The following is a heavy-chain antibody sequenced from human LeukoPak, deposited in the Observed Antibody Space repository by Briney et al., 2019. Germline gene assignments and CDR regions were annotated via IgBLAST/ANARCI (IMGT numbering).Heavy chain of an antibody. CDR1: GVSISSSSYY. V-gene: IGHV4-39*01. J-gene: IGHJ6*03. CDR2: IYYSGST. CDR3: ARMSSGKTNYYYYMDV. D-gene: IGHD6-19*01. Sequence: SETLSPACAASGVSISSSSYYWGWIRQPPGKGLEWIGSIYYSGSTYYNPSLKSRVTISVHTSKNQFSLKLSSVTAADTAVYYCARMSSGKTNYYYYMDVWGKGTTVTVSS.